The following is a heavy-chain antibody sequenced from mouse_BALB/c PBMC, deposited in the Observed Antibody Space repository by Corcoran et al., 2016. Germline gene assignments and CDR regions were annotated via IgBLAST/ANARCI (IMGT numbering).Heavy chain of an antibody. CDR3: AREPYAMDY. CDR1: GYTFTNYG. Sequence: QIQLVQSGPELKKPGETVKISYKASGYTFTNYGMNWVKQAPGKGLKWMGWINTYTGEPTYADDFKGRFAFSLETSASTAYLQINNLKNKDTTTDFCAREPYAMDYWGQGTSVTVSS. V-gene: IGHV9-3-1*01. CDR2: INTYTGEP. J-gene: IGHJ4*01. D-gene: IGHD6-1*01.